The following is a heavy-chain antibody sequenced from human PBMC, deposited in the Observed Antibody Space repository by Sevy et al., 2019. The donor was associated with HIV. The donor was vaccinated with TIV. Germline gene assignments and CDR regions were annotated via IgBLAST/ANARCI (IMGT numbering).Heavy chain of an antibody. J-gene: IGHJ3*02. CDR1: GYTFSDNY. Sequence: ASVKVSCKASGYTFSDNYMHWVRQAPGQGLEWVGLINPRTGDTKYAQKFQGRVTVTRDTSISTAYMELSRLTSDDTAIYYCAKDKLLDAFDIWGQGTRVTVSS. V-gene: IGHV1-2*06. CDR3: AKDKLLDAFDI. D-gene: IGHD2-15*01. CDR2: INPRTGDT.